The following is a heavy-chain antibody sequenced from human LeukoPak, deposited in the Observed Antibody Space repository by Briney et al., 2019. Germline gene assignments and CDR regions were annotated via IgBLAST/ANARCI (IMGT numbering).Heavy chain of an antibody. CDR3: ARVATTGDFWSGYLNWFDP. Sequence: SETLSLTCAVYGGSFSGYYLSWIRQPPGKGLEWIGEINHSGSTNYNPSLKSRVTISVDTSKNQFSLKLSSVTAADTAVCYCARVATTGDFWSGYLNWFDPWGQGTLVTVSS. V-gene: IGHV4-34*01. CDR2: INHSGST. CDR1: GGSFSGYY. D-gene: IGHD3-3*01. J-gene: IGHJ5*02.